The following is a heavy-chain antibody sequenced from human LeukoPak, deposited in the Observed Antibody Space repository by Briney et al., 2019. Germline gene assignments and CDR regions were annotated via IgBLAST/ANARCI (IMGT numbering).Heavy chain of an antibody. V-gene: IGHV4-34*01. CDR1: GGSFSGYY. CDR3: ARVSGSGSYWFDP. D-gene: IGHD3-10*01. J-gene: IGHJ5*02. Sequence: SETLSLTCAVYGGSFSGYYWSWIRQPPGKGLEWIGEINHSGSTNYNPSLKSRVTISVDKSKNQFSLKLSSVTAADTAVYYCARVSGSGSYWFDPWGQGTLVTVSS. CDR2: INHSGST.